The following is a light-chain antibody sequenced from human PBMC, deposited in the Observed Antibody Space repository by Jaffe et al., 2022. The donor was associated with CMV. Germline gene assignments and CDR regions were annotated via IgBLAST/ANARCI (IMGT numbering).Light chain of an antibody. J-gene: IGKJ4*01. V-gene: IGKV3-11*01. Sequence: EIVLTQSPATLSLSPGERATLSCRASQSVSSYLAWYQQKPGQAPRLLIYQASNRASGVPARFSASGSGTDFTLTISSLEPEDFALYYCQQRTSWLTFGGGTKVELK. CDR3: QQRTSWLT. CDR1: QSVSSY. CDR2: QAS.